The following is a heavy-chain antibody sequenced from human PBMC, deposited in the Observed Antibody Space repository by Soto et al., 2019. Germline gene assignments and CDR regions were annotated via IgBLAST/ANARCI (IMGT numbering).Heavy chain of an antibody. V-gene: IGHV3-30*04. CDR2: ISYDEIDK. D-gene: IGHD3-10*01. J-gene: IGHJ4*02. Sequence: GSLRLSCAASGFTFSNYTMHWVRQAPGKGLEWVALISYDEIDKYFADAVKGRFTISRDNSKNTLYLQMDSLRAEDTAVYYCAGRSGSSGYWGRGTLVTVSS. CDR1: GFTFSNYT. CDR3: AGRSGSSGY.